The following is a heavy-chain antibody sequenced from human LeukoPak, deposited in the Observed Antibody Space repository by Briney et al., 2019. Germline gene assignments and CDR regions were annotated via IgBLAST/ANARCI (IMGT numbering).Heavy chain of an antibody. D-gene: IGHD4-17*01. CDR3: ASLMTAVTIPDY. Sequence: GGSLRLSCAASGFTFSSYAMSWVRQAPGKGLEWVSSITSSGSFIYYADSVKGRFTISRDNAKNSLYLQMNSLRAEDTAIYYCASLMTAVTIPDYWGQGTLVTVSS. CDR2: ITSSGSFI. CDR1: GFTFSSYA. J-gene: IGHJ4*01. V-gene: IGHV3-21*01.